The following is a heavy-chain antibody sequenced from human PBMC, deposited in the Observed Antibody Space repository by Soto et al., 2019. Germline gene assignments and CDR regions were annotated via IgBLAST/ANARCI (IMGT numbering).Heavy chain of an antibody. CDR2: ISYDASHK. CDR3: AKDRTRVTTYFDY. CDR1: AFTFSIYV. Sequence: GGSLRLSGAASAFTFSIYVTHWGRQARGEGLEWVAVISYDASHKYYAHSVKGRFTISRDNSKNTLYLQLNSLRAEEKAVYYCAKDRTRVTTYFDYWGQGTLVTVSS. V-gene: IGHV3-30*18. J-gene: IGHJ4*02. D-gene: IGHD4-17*01.